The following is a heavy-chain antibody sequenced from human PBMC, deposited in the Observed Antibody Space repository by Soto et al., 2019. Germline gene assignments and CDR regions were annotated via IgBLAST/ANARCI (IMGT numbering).Heavy chain of an antibody. CDR3: ASSKMGLISVLET. CDR2: IPYSGGP. V-gene: IGHV4-59*01. D-gene: IGHD3-10*01. Sequence: QLQRQESGQELLNPSKTLSLTCKFSVDSTGIYFWSGFRSPQGKELEWIGYIPYSGGPTYNPSLKSRVTISIDTSKKQFSLKMTSVTAADTAVYYCASSKMGLISVLETWGQGTLVTVSA. J-gene: IGHJ5*02. CDR1: VDSTGIYF.